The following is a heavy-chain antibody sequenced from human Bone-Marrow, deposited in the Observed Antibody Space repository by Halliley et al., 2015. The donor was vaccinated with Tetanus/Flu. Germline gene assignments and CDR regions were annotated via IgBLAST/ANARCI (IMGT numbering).Heavy chain of an antibody. Sequence: MAYIYYSGGTIYNPSLKSRLSVSVDTSKTQFSLKLASVTAADTAVYYCARVFGGNSWDKFCFDYWGQGILATVSS. V-gene: IGHV4-59*01. D-gene: IGHD1-26*01. J-gene: IGHJ4*02. CDR3: ARVFGGNSWDKFCFDY. CDR2: IYYSGGT.